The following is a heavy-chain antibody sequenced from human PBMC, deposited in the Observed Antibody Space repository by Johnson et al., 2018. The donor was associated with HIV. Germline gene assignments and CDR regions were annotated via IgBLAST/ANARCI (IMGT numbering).Heavy chain of an antibody. D-gene: IGHD6-19*01. CDR1: GFTFSDYY. Sequence: QVQLVESGGGLVQPGGSLRLSCAASGFTFSDYYMSWIRQAPGKGLEWVSYISSSGSTIYYADSVKGRFIISRDNAKNSLYLQMNSLRAEDTAVYYCARAPHPQWQWLPPGAFDIWGQGTMVTISS. CDR2: ISSSGSTI. J-gene: IGHJ3*02. V-gene: IGHV3-11*04. CDR3: ARAPHPQWQWLPPGAFDI.